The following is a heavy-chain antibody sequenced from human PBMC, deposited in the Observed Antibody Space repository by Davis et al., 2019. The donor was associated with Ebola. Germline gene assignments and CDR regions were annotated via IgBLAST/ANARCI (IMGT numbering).Heavy chain of an antibody. CDR3: ARARAYNWFDP. V-gene: IGHV4-34*01. CDR2: INHSGST. Sequence: MPSETLSLTCAVYGGSFRGYYWSWIRQPPGKGLEWIGEINHSGSTNYNPSPKSRVTISVDTSKNQFSLKLSSVTAADTAVYYCARARAYNWFDPWGQGTLVTVSS. CDR1: GGSFRGYY. J-gene: IGHJ5*02.